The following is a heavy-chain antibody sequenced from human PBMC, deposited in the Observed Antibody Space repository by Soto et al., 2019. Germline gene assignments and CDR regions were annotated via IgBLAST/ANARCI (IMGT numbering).Heavy chain of an antibody. Sequence: GGSLRFSCAASGFPFSSYAMSWVRQAPGKGLEWVSVISGSDDSTYYADSVKGRFTISRDNSKNTLYLQMNSLRAEDTAVYYCAKRSSSSTFDYWGQGTLVTVSS. CDR3: AKRSSSSTFDY. V-gene: IGHV3-23*01. D-gene: IGHD6-6*01. CDR2: ISGSDDST. CDR1: GFPFSSYA. J-gene: IGHJ4*02.